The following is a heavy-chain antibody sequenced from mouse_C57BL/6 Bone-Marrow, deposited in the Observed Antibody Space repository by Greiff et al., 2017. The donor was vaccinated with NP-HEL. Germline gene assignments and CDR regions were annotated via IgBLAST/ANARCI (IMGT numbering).Heavy chain of an antibody. J-gene: IGHJ4*01. CDR2: IYPGSGST. CDR1: GYTFTSYW. D-gene: IGHD2-3*01. V-gene: IGHV1-55*01. Sequence: QVQLQQPGAELVKPGASVKLSCKASGYTFTSYWITWVKQRPGQGLEWIGDIYPGSGSTNYNEKFKSKATLTVDTSSSTAYMQLSSLTSEDSAVYYCARSALMDYYAMDYWGQGTSVTVSA. CDR3: ARSALMDYYAMDY.